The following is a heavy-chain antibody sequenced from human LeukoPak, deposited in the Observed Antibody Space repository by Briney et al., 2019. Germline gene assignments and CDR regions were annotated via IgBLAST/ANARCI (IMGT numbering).Heavy chain of an antibody. Sequence: PGGSLRLSCAPSGFTFDNFAMTWVRQAPGKGLEWVSEITGSGGRTYYADSVKGRFTISRDNSKNTLYLQMHSLRAEDTAIYYCARELFDFDYWGQGTLVTVSS. V-gene: IGHV3-23*01. CDR3: ARELFDFDY. J-gene: IGHJ4*02. D-gene: IGHD3-10*01. CDR2: ITGSGGRT. CDR1: GFTFDNFA.